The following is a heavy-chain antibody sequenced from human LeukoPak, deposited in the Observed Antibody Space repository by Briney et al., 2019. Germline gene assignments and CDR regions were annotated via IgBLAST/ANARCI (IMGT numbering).Heavy chain of an antibody. CDR2: INPSGGST. D-gene: IGHD2-21*02. CDR3: ARAVFGGDSWYYFDY. V-gene: IGHV1-46*01. J-gene: IGHJ4*02. Sequence: GESLQISCKGSGYTFTSYDINWVRQATGQGLEWMGIINPSGGSTSYAQKFQGRVTMTRDTSTSTVYMELSSLRSEDTAVYYCARAVFGGDSWYYFDYWGQGTLVTVSS. CDR1: GYTFTSYD.